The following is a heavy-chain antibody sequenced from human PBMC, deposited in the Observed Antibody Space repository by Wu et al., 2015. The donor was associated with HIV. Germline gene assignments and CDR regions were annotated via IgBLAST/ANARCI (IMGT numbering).Heavy chain of an antibody. Sequence: QDQLVQPGVEVKEPGADVKVSCKIPEPTFSRHDVNWLRQASGRGLEWMGWMNPRHGGSGIVGNFRDRAVMTSRGDIKTAYLELRGLSPNDAAVYYCVRDSTEDRPNWFDPWGQGTLVIVSS. CDR3: VRDSTEDRPNWFDP. D-gene: IGHD6-6*01. CDR2: MNPRHGGS. CDR1: EPTFSRHD. V-gene: IGHV1-8*01. J-gene: IGHJ5*02.